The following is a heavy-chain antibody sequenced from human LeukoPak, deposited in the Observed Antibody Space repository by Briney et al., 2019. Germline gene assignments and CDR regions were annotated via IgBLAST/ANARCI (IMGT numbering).Heavy chain of an antibody. CDR3: ARDGREGCSGGSCYSLGHYYYYYGMDV. CDR2: INPSGGST. Sequence: ASVKVSCKASGYTFTSYYMHWVRQAPGQGLEWKGIINPSGGSTSYAQKFQGRVTMTRDTSTSTVYMELSSLRSEDTAVYYCARDGREGCSGGSCYSLGHYYYYYGMDVWGQGTTVTVSS. J-gene: IGHJ6*02. D-gene: IGHD2-15*01. CDR1: GYTFTSYY. V-gene: IGHV1-46*01.